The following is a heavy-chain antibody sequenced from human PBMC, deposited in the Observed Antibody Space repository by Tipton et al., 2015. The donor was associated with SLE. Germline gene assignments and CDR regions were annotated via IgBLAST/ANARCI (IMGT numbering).Heavy chain of an antibody. J-gene: IGHJ5*02. CDR1: GGSFSGYY. D-gene: IGHD4-17*01. CDR3: AQTTVTTEGWFDP. Sequence: TLSLTCAVYGGSFSGYYWSWIRQPPGKGLEWIGEINHSGSTNYNPSLKSRVTISVDTSKNQFSLKLSSVTAADTAVYYCAQTTVTTEGWFDPWGQGTLVTVSS. CDR2: INHSGST. V-gene: IGHV4-34*01.